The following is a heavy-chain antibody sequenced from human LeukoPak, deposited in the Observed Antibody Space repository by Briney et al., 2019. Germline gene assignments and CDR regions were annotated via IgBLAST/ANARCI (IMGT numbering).Heavy chain of an antibody. CDR2: TYYSSNWYY. V-gene: IGHV6-1*01. Sequence: SQTLSLTCAISGDSVSSNNVGWNWIRQSPSRGLEWLGRTYYSSNWYYDYAVSVKSRIVINPDTSKNQLSLQLNSVTPEDTAVYYCSRGWLQKGFDYWGQGTLVTVSS. CDR1: GDSVSSNNVG. J-gene: IGHJ4*02. CDR3: SRGWLQKGFDY. D-gene: IGHD5-24*01.